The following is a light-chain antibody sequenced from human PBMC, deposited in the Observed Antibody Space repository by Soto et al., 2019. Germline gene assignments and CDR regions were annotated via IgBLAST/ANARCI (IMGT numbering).Light chain of an antibody. J-gene: IGKJ1*01. V-gene: IGKV3-20*01. CDR2: GAS. CDR1: QSVTIY. CDR3: QQYLHSPPT. Sequence: EIVLTQSPGTLSLSPGERATLSCSVSQSVTIYLAWYQQKPGQAPRLLIYGASSRATGIPDRFSGSGSGTDFTLTVSRLEPEDFALYYCQQYLHSPPTFGQGTKVEIK.